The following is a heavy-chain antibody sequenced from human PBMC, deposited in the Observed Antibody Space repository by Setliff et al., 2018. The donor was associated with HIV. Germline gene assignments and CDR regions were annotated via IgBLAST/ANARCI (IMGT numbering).Heavy chain of an antibody. CDR1: GYMFIAYG. D-gene: IGHD4-17*01. CDR3: TIDYGDYEGWFDP. J-gene: IGHJ5*02. V-gene: IGHV1-18*01. Sequence: ASVKVSCKTSGYMFIAYGMSWVRRAPGQGLEWMGWIGPYNGRTEYAQEFQGRVSLTIDTSTSTAYMELRSLRSDDTAVYYCTIDYGDYEGWFDPWGQGTLVTVSS. CDR2: IGPYNGRT.